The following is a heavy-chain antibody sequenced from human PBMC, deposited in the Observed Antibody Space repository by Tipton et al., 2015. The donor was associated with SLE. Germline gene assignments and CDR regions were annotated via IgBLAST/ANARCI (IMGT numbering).Heavy chain of an antibody. V-gene: IGHV3-30*02. CDR3: AKDGGRHVVDIVTTMPLDY. CDR2: IRYDGSNK. Sequence: GSLRLSCAASGFTFSSHGMHWVRQAPDKGLEWVTFIRYDGSNKYYADSVKGRFTISRDNSKNTLYLQMNSLRDEDTAVYYCAKDGGRHVVDIVTTMPLDYWGQGTLVTVSS. D-gene: IGHD5-12*01. J-gene: IGHJ4*02. CDR1: GFTFSSHG.